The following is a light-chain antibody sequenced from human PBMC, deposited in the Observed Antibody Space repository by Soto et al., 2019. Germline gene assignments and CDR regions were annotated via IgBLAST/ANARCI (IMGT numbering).Light chain of an antibody. V-gene: IGLV1-47*01. CDR3: AKWDDSLRVYV. J-gene: IGLJ1*01. CDR1: NSRSGSNY. CDR2: RND. Sequence: QSVLPQLPSASGTPGQRVTISCSTTNSRSGSNYVYWYQQLPGAAPKLLIYRNDQRPSGVPDRFSASKSGTSASLAISGLRSEDEADYFCAKWDDSLRVYVFGSGTQLTVL.